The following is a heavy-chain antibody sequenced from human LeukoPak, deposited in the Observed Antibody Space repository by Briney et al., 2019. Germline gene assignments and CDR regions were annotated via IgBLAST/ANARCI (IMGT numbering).Heavy chain of an antibody. CDR2: INHSGNT. CDR1: GGSFSGYY. D-gene: IGHD2/OR15-2a*01. V-gene: IGHV4-34*01. Sequence: SETLSLTCAVYGGSFSGYYWNWIRQPPGKGLEWIGEINHSGNTNYNPSLKSRLTISVDTSKNQFSLKLSSVTAADTAVYYCARDLTYYFDYWGQGTLVTVSS. CDR3: ARDLTYYFDY. J-gene: IGHJ4*02.